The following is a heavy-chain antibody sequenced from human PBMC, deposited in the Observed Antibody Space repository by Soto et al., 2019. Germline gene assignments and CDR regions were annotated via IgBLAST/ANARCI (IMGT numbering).Heavy chain of an antibody. CDR1: GFTFSSYA. D-gene: IGHD2-15*01. J-gene: IGHJ6*02. Sequence: PGGSLRLSCAASGFTFSSYAMSWVRQAPGKGLEWASAISGSGGSTYYADSVKGRFTISRDNSKNTLYLQMNSLKTEDTAVYYCTTGDIVVVVAATEMDVWGQGTTVTVSS. CDR3: TTGDIVVVVAATEMDV. CDR2: ISGSGGST. V-gene: IGHV3-23*01.